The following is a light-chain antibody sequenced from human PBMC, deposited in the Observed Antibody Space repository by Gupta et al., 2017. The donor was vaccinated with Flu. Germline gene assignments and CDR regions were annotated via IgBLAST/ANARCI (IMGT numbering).Light chain of an antibody. Sequence: QSVLTQPPSASGTPGQRVTISCSGSSSDIGTNGVNWFQQLPGTAPKLLIYNDNQRPSGVPDRFSSSKSGTSASLAISGLQSEDEADFYCAAWDDSLKGRVFGGGTKLTVL. CDR2: NDN. CDR3: AAWDDSLKGRV. V-gene: IGLV1-44*01. J-gene: IGLJ3*02. CDR1: SSDIGTNG.